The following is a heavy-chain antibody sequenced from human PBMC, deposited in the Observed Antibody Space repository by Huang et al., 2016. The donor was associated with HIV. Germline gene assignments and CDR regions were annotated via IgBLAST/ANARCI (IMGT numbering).Heavy chain of an antibody. CDR2: IFYPGTV. Sequence: QLQLQQSGPGLVKPSETLSLTCSVSGGSISSSGYYWEWIRQPPGQCLECGGSIFYPGTVYSSPSLKSRATISVAPSENRFSLNLTAVTAADTALYFCARHRTSSYIDSWGRGSLVTVSS. CDR1: GGSISSSGYY. V-gene: IGHV4-39*01. J-gene: IGHJ4*02. CDR3: ARHRTSSYIDS. D-gene: IGHD3-10*01.